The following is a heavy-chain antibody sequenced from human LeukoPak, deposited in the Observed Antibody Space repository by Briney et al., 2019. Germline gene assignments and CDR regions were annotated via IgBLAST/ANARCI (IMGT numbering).Heavy chain of an antibody. D-gene: IGHD5-12*01. J-gene: IGHJ6*03. CDR3: AKGGGYEAQYYYYYLDV. CDR1: GFTFSSYG. V-gene: IGHV3-30*02. CDR2: IRYDGSNK. Sequence: SGGSLRLSCAASGFTFSSYGMYWVRQAPGKGLEWVAFIRYDGSNKYYADSVKGRFTVSRDNSKSTLYLQMKSLRAEDTAVYYCAKGGGYEAQYYYYYLDVWGKGTTVTISS.